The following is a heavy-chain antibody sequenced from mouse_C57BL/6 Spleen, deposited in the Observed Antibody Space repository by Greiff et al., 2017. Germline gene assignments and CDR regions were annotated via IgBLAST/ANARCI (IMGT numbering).Heavy chain of an antibody. CDR2: IDPSDSYT. CDR3: ARCWSKNYFDC. J-gene: IGHJ2*01. V-gene: IGHV1-69*01. CDR1: GYTFTSYW. Sequence: QVQLQQPGAELVMPGASVKLSCKASGYTFTSYWMHWVKQRPGQGLEWIGEIDPSDSYTNYNQKFKGKSTLTVDKSSSTAYMQLSSLTSEDSAVYYCARCWSKNYFDCWGQGTTLTVSS. D-gene: IGHD1-3*01.